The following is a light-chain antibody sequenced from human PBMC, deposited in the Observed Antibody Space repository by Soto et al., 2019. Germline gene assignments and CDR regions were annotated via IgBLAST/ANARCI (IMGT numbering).Light chain of an antibody. Sequence: QSVLTQPPSVSGAPGQRVTISCTGSSSNIGAGYDVHWYQQLPGTAPKLLIYGNSNRPSGVPDRFSGSKSGTSASLAITGLQVEDEADHYCQSYDSSLRGLVFGGGTKLTVL. V-gene: IGLV1-40*01. CDR2: GNS. J-gene: IGLJ2*01. CDR3: QSYDSSLRGLV. CDR1: SSNIGAGYD.